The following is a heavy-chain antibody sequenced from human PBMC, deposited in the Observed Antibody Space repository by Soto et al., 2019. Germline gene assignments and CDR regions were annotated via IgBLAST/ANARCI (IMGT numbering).Heavy chain of an antibody. CDR2: IGTAGDT. CDR3: ARSGIQLWLTPNWYFDL. J-gene: IGHJ2*01. CDR1: GFTFSSYD. Sequence: EVQLVESGGGLVQPGGSLRLSCAASGFTFSSYDMHWVRQATGKGLEWVSAIGTAGDTYYPGSVKGRFTISRENAKSSLYLQMNSLRAGDTAVYYCARSGIQLWLTPNWYFDLWGRGTLVTVSS. D-gene: IGHD5-18*01. V-gene: IGHV3-13*01.